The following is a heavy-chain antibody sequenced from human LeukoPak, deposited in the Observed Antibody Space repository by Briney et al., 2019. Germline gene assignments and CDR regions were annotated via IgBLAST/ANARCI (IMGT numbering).Heavy chain of an antibody. V-gene: IGHV4-4*08. CDR1: DDSINTYY. CDR3: ARTARVFDH. J-gene: IGHJ4*02. CDR2: IYRSGDT. Sequence: SETLSLTCTVSDDSINTYYWSWIRQPPGKALECIGYIYRSGDTNCNPSLKSRVTMSLDTSNRQFSLQLRSVTAADTAVYFCARTARVFDHWGQGLLVTVSS. D-gene: IGHD2-21*02.